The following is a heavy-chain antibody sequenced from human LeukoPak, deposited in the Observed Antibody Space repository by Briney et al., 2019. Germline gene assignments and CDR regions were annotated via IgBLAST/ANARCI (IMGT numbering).Heavy chain of an antibody. CDR2: IFYSGST. V-gene: IGHV4-59*01. CDR3: ARDGSSGNYAYYGMDV. Sequence: IFYSGSTNYTPSLKSRVPFSVDTSKNQFSLKLSSVTAADTAVYYCARDGSSGNYAYYGMDVWGQGTTVTVSS. J-gene: IGHJ6*02. D-gene: IGHD3-10*01.